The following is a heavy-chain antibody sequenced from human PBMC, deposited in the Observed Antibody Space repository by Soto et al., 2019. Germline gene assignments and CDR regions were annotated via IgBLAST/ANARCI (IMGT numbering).Heavy chain of an antibody. J-gene: IGHJ6*02. V-gene: IGHV1-46*01. CDR2: INPSGGST. D-gene: IGHD3-3*01. CDR1: GYTFTSYY. CDR3: ARGHVHLEWLLYYYYGMDV. Sequence: ASVKVSCKASGYTFTSYYMHWVRQAPGQGLEWMGIINPSGGSTSYAQKFQGRVTMTRDTSTSTVYMELSSLRSEDTAVYYCARGHVHLEWLLYYYYGMDVWGQGPTITVSS.